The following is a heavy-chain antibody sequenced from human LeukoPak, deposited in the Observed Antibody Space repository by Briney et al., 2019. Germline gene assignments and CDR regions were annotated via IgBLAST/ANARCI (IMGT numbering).Heavy chain of an antibody. J-gene: IGHJ4*02. CDR1: GFTVSSNY. D-gene: IGHD6-13*01. CDR3: ARAGSGHYSSWNFDY. Sequence: GGFLRLSCAASGFTVSSNYMSWVRQAPGKGLEWVSVIYSGGSTYYADSVKGRFTISRDNSKNTLYLQMNSLRAEDTAVYYCARAGSGHYSSWNFDYWGQGTLVTVSS. CDR2: IYSGGST. V-gene: IGHV3-66*01.